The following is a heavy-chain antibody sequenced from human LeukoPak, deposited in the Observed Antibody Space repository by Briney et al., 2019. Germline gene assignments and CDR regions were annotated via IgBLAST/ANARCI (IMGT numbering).Heavy chain of an antibody. J-gene: IGHJ4*02. D-gene: IGHD3-16*01. V-gene: IGHV4-39*07. CDR1: GGSISSSSYY. CDR3: ARTIDWGGLDY. CDR2: IYFSGRT. Sequence: PSETLSLTCTVSGGSISSSSYYWGWIRQPPGKGLEWLGNIYFSGRTFYNPSLKSRVTISVDTSKNQFSLKLSSVTAADTAVYYCARTIDWGGLDYWGQGTLVTVSS.